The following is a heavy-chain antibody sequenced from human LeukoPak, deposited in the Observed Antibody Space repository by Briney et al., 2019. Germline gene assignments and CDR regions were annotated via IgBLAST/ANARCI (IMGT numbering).Heavy chain of an antibody. CDR3: AGLAARGVTNAFDI. CDR1: GGSISSYY. D-gene: IGHD6-6*01. V-gene: IGHV4-59*01. Sequence: SETLSLTCTVSGGSISSYYRSWIRQPPGKGLEWIGYIYYSGSTNYNPSLKSRVTISVDTSKNQFSLKLSSVTAADTAVYYCAGLAARGVTNAFDIWGQGTMVTVSS. J-gene: IGHJ3*02. CDR2: IYYSGST.